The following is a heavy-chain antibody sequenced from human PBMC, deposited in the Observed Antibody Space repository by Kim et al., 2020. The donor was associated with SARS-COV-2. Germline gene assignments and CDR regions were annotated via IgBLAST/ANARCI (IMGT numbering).Heavy chain of an antibody. V-gene: IGHV4-31*03. Sequence: SETLSLTCTFSGGSISSGCYYWSWIRQHPGKGLEWIGYIYYSGSTYYNPSLKSRVTISVDTSKNQFSLKLSSVTAADTAVYYCARDRKDIVLVVYAMGAFDIWGQGTLVTVSS. CDR3: ARDRKDIVLVVYAMGAFDI. J-gene: IGHJ3*02. D-gene: IGHD2-8*02. CDR1: GGSISSGCYY. CDR2: IYYSGST.